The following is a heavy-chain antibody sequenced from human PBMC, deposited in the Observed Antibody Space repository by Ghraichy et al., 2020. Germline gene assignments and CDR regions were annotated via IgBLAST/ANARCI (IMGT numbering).Heavy chain of an antibody. CDR1: GFTFTGYT. V-gene: IGHV3-23*01. CDR3: AKDGPRNIRDFDY. J-gene: IGHJ4*02. Sequence: GGSLRLSCVASGFTFTGYTMSWVRQAPGKGLEWVSTVTNNAGAIYYADSVRGRFTISRDNSKNTLYLQMDSLRVEDTAVYFCAKDGPRNIRDFDYWGLGTLVTVAS. D-gene: IGHD1-14*01. CDR2: VTNNAGAI.